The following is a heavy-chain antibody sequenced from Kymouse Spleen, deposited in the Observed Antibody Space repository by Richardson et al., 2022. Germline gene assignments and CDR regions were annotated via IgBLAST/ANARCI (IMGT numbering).Heavy chain of an antibody. CDR1: GGSISSSSYY. CDR2: IYYSGST. V-gene: IGHV4-39*01. J-gene: IGHJ4*02. D-gene: IGHD3-22*01. Sequence: QLQLQESGPGLVKPSETLSLTCTVSGGSISSSSYYWGWIRQPPGKGLEWIGSIYYSGSTYYNPSLKSRVTISVDTSKNQFSLKLSSVTAADTAVYYCARQRAYYYDSSGYYYSYFDYWGQGTLVTVSS. CDR3: ARQRAYYYDSSGYYYSYFDY.